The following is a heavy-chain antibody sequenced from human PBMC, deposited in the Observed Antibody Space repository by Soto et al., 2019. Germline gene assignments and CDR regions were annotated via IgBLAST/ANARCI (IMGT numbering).Heavy chain of an antibody. Sequence: QVQLVQSGAEVKKPGSSVKVSCKASGGTFSSYAISWVRQAPGRGLEWMGGIIPIFGTANYAQKFQGRVTITADESTSTAYMELSSLRSEDTAVYYCAREGGPAASRDDAFDIWGQGTMVTVSS. CDR2: IIPIFGTA. CDR1: GGTFSSYA. D-gene: IGHD6-13*01. V-gene: IGHV1-69*01. J-gene: IGHJ3*02. CDR3: AREGGPAASRDDAFDI.